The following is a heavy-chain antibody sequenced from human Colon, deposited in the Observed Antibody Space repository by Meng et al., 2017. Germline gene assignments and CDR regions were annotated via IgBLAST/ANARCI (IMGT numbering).Heavy chain of an antibody. CDR1: DGAFSDYY. Sequence: QVKLQQWGEGLLKPSETLSLTCAAYDGAFSDYYWSWIRQPPGKGLEWIGEINHSGGANYNPSLQSRVTISVDTSKNQFSLKLSSVIAADTAVYYCARVDVRGKTADSTGLGHWGQGTLVTVSS. J-gene: IGHJ4*02. CDR3: ARVDVRGKTADSTGLGH. V-gene: IGHV4-34*02. D-gene: IGHD3-16*01. CDR2: INHSGGA.